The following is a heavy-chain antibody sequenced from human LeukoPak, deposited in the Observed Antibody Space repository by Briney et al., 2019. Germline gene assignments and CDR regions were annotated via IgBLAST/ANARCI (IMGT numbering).Heavy chain of an antibody. Sequence: QPGGSLRLSCAASGFTFSSYAMHWVRQAPGKGLEWVAVISYDGSNKYYADSVKGRFTISRDNSKNTLYLQMNSLRAEDTAVYYCARAMAYSTFDIWGQGTMVTVSS. CDR2: ISYDGSNK. CDR3: ARAMAYSTFDI. V-gene: IGHV3-30-3*01. D-gene: IGHD4-11*01. CDR1: GFTFSSYA. J-gene: IGHJ3*02.